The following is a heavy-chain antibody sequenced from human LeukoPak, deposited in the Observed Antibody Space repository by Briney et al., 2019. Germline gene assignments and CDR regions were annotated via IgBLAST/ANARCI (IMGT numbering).Heavy chain of an antibody. CDR1: GYTFTSYG. CDR2: ISTYNGNT. D-gene: IGHD6-13*01. Sequence: ASVKSSCKAAGYTFTSYGISWLRRAPGQGRQWRGWISTYNGNTNYAQKLQGRVTMTTATSTSTAYMELRSLRSDDTAVYYCAREPPAAGTGYYYGMDVWGQGTTVTVSS. J-gene: IGHJ6*02. CDR3: AREPPAAGTGYYYGMDV. V-gene: IGHV1-18*01.